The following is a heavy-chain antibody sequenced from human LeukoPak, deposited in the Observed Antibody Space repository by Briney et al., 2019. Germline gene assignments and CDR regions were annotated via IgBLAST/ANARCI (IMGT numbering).Heavy chain of an antibody. CDR2: IYTSGST. CDR1: GGSISSGSYY. D-gene: IGHD6-13*01. J-gene: IGHJ4*02. CDR3: ARSNRIAAAGYLFDN. V-gene: IGHV4-61*02. Sequence: SETLSLTCTVSGGSISSGSYYWRWIRQPAGKGLEWIGRIYTSGSTNYNPSLKSRVTISADTSKTQFSLKLSSVSAADTAVYYCARSNRIAAAGYLFDNLGPGTLVTVSS.